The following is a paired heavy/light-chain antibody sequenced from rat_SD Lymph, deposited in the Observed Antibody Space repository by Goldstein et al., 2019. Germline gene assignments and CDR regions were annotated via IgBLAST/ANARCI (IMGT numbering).Heavy chain of an antibody. Sequence: QVQLKESGPGLVQPSQTLSLTCTVSGFSLTSYSVHWVRQHSGKSLEWMGRMWSDGDTSYNSAFTSRLSISRDTSKSQVFLKMNSLQTEDTGTYYCARSAEGPYYWYFDFWGPGTMVTVSS. CDR3: ARSAEGPYYWYFDF. CDR2: MWSDGDT. CDR1: GFSLTSYS. D-gene: IGHD1-11*01. V-gene: IGHV2S18*01. J-gene: IGHJ1*01.
Light chain of an antibody. Sequence: DTVLTQSPALAVSPGERVTISCRASESVSTGMHWYQQKPGQQPKLLIYGASNLESGVPARFSGSGSGTDFTLTIDPVEADDTATYFCQQSWNDPYTFGAGTKLELK. CDR2: GAS. CDR3: QQSWNDPYT. V-gene: IGKV3S10*01. CDR1: ESVSTG. J-gene: IGKJ2-3*01.